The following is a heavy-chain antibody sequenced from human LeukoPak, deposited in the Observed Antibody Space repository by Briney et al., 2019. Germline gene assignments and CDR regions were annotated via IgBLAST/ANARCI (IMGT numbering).Heavy chain of an antibody. Sequence: ASVKVSCKASGGTFSSYAIRWVRQAPGQGLEWMGGIIPIFGTANYAQKFQGRVTITADESTSTAYMELSSLRSEDTAVYYCARRSNYPYYYGMDVWGQGTTVTVSS. D-gene: IGHD4-11*01. CDR2: IIPIFGTA. CDR3: ARRSNYPYYYGMDV. CDR1: GGTFSSYA. V-gene: IGHV1-69*13. J-gene: IGHJ6*02.